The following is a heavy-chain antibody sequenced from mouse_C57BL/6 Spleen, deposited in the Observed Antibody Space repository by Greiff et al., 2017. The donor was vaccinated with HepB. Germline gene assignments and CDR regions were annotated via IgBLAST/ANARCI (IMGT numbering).Heavy chain of an antibody. J-gene: IGHJ4*01. V-gene: IGHV5-17*01. CDR2: ISSGSSTI. D-gene: IGHD2-3*01. CDR1: GFTFSDYG. CDR3: ARWIDDGYYGDAMED. Sequence: EVKLVESGGGLVKPGGSLKLSCAASGFTFSDYGMHWVRQAPEKGLEWVAYISSGSSTIYYADTVKGRFTISRDNAKNTLFLQMTSLRSEDTAMYYCARWIDDGYYGDAMEDWGQGTSVTVSA.